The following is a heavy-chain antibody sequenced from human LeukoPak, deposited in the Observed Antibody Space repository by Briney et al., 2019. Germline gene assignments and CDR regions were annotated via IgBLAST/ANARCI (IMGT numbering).Heavy chain of an antibody. Sequence: SETLSLTCTVSGGSISSGSYYWSWIRQPAGKGLEWIGRIYTSGSTNYNPSLKSRVTISVDTSKNQFSLKLSSVTAADTAVYYRASGVLTGYYFLDYWGQGTLVTVSS. CDR3: ASGVLTGYYFLDY. CDR2: IYTSGST. V-gene: IGHV4-61*02. J-gene: IGHJ4*02. CDR1: GGSISSGSYY. D-gene: IGHD3-9*01.